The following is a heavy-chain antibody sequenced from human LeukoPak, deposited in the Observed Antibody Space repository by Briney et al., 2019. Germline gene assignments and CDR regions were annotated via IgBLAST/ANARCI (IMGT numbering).Heavy chain of an antibody. D-gene: IGHD4-17*01. CDR1: GFTFSSYA. J-gene: IGHJ3*01. Sequence: GGSLRLSCAASGFTFSSYAMSWVRQAPGKGLEWASAISGSGGSTYYADSVKGRFTISRDNSKNTLYLQMNSLRAEDTAVYYCAKVRRDPNYGDAFDVWGQGTMVTVSS. CDR3: AKVRRDPNYGDAFDV. V-gene: IGHV3-23*01. CDR2: ISGSGGST.